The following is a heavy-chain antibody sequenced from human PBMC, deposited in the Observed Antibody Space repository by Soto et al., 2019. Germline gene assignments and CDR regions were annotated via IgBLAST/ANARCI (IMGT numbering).Heavy chain of an antibody. J-gene: IGHJ6*02. CDR2: ISAYNGNT. Sequence: ASVKVSCKASGYTFTSYGISWVRQAPGQGLEWMGWISAYNGNTNYAQKLQGRVTMTTDTSTSTAYMELRSLGSDDTAVYYCARHCGGDCYRLYYYYGMDVWGQGTTVTVSS. D-gene: IGHD2-21*02. V-gene: IGHV1-18*04. CDR1: GYTFTSYG. CDR3: ARHCGGDCYRLYYYYGMDV.